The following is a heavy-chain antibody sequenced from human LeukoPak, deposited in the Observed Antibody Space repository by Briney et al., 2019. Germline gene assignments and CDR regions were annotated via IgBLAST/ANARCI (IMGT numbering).Heavy chain of an antibody. Sequence: GGSLRLSXAASGFTFRSYSMNWVRQAPGKGLEWVSSISSSSSYIYYADSVKGRFTISRDNAKNSVYLQMNSLRAEDTAVYYCARDLGSSWYTPFDYWGQGTLVTVSS. CDR2: ISSSSSYI. CDR3: ARDLGSSWYTPFDY. CDR1: GFTFRSYS. V-gene: IGHV3-21*01. D-gene: IGHD6-13*01. J-gene: IGHJ4*02.